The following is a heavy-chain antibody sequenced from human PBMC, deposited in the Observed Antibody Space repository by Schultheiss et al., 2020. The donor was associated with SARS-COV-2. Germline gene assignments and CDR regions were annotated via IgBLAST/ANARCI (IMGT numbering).Heavy chain of an antibody. V-gene: IGHV3-30*03. D-gene: IGHD5-12*01. CDR1: GFTFSSYG. Sequence: GSLRLSCAASGFTFSSYGMHWVRQAPGKGLEWVAVISYDGSNKYYADSVKGRFTISRDNSKNTLYLQMNSLRAEDTAVYYCAREWADIVATMDYWGQGTLVTSPQ. CDR3: AREWADIVATMDY. J-gene: IGHJ4*02. CDR2: ISYDGSNK.